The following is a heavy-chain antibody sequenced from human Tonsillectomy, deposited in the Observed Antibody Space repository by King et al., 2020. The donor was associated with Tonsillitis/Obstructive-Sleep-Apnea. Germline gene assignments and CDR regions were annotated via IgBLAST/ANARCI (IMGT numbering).Heavy chain of an antibody. D-gene: IGHD4-17*01. CDR1: GFTLSSCD. CDR3: AKDDYGDLHSFDY. CDR2: ISYDGSDE. Sequence: VQLVESGGGAVQPGRSLRLSCAASGFTLSSCDMHWVRQAPGKGLEWVAVISYDGSDEYYADSVKGRFTISRDNSKNTLYLQMNSLRVEDTAVYYCAKDDYGDLHSFDYWGQGTLVTVSS. V-gene: IGHV3-30*18. J-gene: IGHJ4*02.